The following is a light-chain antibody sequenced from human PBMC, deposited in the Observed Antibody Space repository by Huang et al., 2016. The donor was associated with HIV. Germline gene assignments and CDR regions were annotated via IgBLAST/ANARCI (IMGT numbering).Light chain of an antibody. CDR1: RSVSTN. CDR3: HQYNNWLLS. J-gene: IGKJ4*01. Sequence: EIVMTQSPATLSVSPGERVTLSCRANRSVSTNLAWYQQRPGQAPRLLIYGSSTRDPGSPARFSGSGSGTDFSLTISRLQSEDFALYVCHQYNNWLLSFGGGTRVDI. V-gene: IGKV3D-15*01. CDR2: GSS.